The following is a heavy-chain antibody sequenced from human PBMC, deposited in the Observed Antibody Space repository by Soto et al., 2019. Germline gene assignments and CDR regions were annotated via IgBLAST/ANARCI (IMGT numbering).Heavy chain of an antibody. Sequence: SETLSLTCTVSGGPISSGGYYWSWIRQHPGKGLEWFGYIYYSGSTYYNPSLKSRVTISVDTSKNQFSLKLSSVTAADTAVYYCARSGYSYGPNPLLYWGQGTLVTVS. D-gene: IGHD5-18*01. CDR3: ARSGYSYGPNPLLY. J-gene: IGHJ4*02. V-gene: IGHV4-31*03. CDR2: IYYSGST. CDR1: GGPISSGGYY.